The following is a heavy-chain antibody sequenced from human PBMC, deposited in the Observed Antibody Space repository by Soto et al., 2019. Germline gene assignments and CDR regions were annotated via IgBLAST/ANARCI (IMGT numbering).Heavy chain of an antibody. V-gene: IGHV5-51*01. D-gene: IGHD4-17*01. CDR3: ARPANTVADHFDL. CDR1: GYTFTIYC. CDR2: IYPSDSDT. J-gene: IGHJ4*02. Sequence: PGESVKISCQVSGYTFTIYCIGWVRQMPGKGLEWMGIIYPSDSDTRYSPSFQGQVAISADQSINTAYLQWDSLKASDTAIYYCARPANTVADHFDLWGQGTPVTVSS.